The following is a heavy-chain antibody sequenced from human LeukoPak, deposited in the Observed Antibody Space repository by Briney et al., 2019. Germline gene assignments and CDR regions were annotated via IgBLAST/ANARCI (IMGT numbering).Heavy chain of an antibody. Sequence: ASVKASCKASGYTFTGYYMHWVRQAPGQGLEWMGWINPNSGGTNYAQKFQGRVTMTRDTSISTAYMELSRLRSDDTAVYYCARASESYDFWSGYYSYYFDYWGQGTLVTVSS. CDR3: ARASESYDFWSGYYSYYFDY. D-gene: IGHD3-3*01. CDR2: INPNSGGT. J-gene: IGHJ4*02. V-gene: IGHV1-2*02. CDR1: GYTFTGYY.